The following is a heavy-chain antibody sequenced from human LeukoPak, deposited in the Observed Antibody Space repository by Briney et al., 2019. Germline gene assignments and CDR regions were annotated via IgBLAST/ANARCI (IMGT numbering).Heavy chain of an antibody. J-gene: IGHJ4*02. CDR2: ISGYSGNT. D-gene: IGHD5/OR15-5a*01. Sequence: ASVKVSCKASGYTFTNYGISLVRQAPGQGLEWMGWISGYSGNTKYAEKIQGRVTMTTDTSTSTTYTELRSLGSDDTAVYYCARDAVSTTTVGGIDYWGQGTLVTVSS. CDR3: ARDAVSTTTVGGIDY. V-gene: IGHV1-18*01. CDR1: GYTFTNYG.